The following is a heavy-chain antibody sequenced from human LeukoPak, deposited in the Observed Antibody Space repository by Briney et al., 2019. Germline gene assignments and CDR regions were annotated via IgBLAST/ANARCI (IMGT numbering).Heavy chain of an antibody. CDR2: IYSGGST. J-gene: IGHJ4*02. Sequence: GGSLRLSCAASEFTVNNNYMSWVRQAPGKGLEWVSIIYSGGSTYYADSVKGRFTISRDNSKNTLYLQMNSLRAEDTAVYYCARVTGPTSTVVRGVIIPAFDYWGQGTLVTVSS. CDR1: EFTVNNNY. CDR3: ARVTGPTSTVVRGVIIPAFDY. D-gene: IGHD3-10*01. V-gene: IGHV3-53*01.